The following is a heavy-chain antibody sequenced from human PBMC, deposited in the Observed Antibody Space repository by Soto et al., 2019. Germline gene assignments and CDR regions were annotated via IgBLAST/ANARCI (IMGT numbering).Heavy chain of an antibody. CDR2: IWYDGSNK. D-gene: IGHD2-2*01. CDR1: GFTFSSYG. CDR3: ATSRTYGYFDL. V-gene: IGHV3-33*01. J-gene: IGHJ2*01. Sequence: QVQLVESGGGVVQPGRSLRLSCAASGFTFSSYGMHWVRQAPGKGLEWVAVIWYDGSNKYYADSVKGRFTISRDNSKTTLYLQMNSLRAEDTAVYYCATSRTYGYFDLWGRGTLVTVSS.